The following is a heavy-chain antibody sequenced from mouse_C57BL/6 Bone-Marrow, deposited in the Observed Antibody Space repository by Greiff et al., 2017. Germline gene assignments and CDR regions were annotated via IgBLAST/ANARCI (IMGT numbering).Heavy chain of an antibody. CDR2: IGPGSGST. CDR1: GYTFTDYY. Sequence: VQLQQSGAELVKPGASVKISCKASGYTFTDYYINWVKQRPGQGLEWIGKIGPGSGSTYYNEKFKGKATLTADKSSSTAYMQLSRLTSEDSAVXFCARLATTVDHWYFGVWGTGTTVTVSS. CDR3: ARLATTVDHWYFGV. D-gene: IGHD1-1*01. V-gene: IGHV1-77*01. J-gene: IGHJ1*03.